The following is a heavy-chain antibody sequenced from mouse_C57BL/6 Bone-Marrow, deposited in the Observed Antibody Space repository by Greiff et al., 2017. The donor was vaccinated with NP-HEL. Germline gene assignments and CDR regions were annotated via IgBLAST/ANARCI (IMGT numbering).Heavy chain of an antibody. J-gene: IGHJ2*01. V-gene: IGHV1-54*01. CDR1: GYAFTNYL. D-gene: IGHD1-1*01. CDR2: INPGSGGT. Sequence: QVQLQQSGAELVRPGTSVKVSCKASGYAFTNYLIEWVKQRPGQGLEWIGVINPGSGGTNYNEKFKGKATLTADKSSSTAYMQLSSLTSEDSAVYFCARSDYGDYFDDWGQGTTLTVAS. CDR3: ARSDYGDYFDD.